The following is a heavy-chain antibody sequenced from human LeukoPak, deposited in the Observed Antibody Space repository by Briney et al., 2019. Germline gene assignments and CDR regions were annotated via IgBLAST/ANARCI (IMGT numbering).Heavy chain of an antibody. D-gene: IGHD3-10*01. CDR1: GYTFTGYY. Sequence: ASVKVSXKASGYTFTGYYMHWVRQAPGQGLEWMGWINPNSGGTNYAQKFQGRVTMTRDTSISTAYMELSSLRSEDTAVYYCARVITRWFGEPGPFDPWGQGTLVTVSS. J-gene: IGHJ5*02. V-gene: IGHV1-2*02. CDR3: ARVITRWFGEPGPFDP. CDR2: INPNSGGT.